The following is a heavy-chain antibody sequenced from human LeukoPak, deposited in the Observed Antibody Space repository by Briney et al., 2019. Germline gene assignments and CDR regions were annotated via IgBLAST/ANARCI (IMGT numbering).Heavy chain of an antibody. D-gene: IGHD4-17*01. CDR3: ARDYYGDYNFDY. CDR1: GFTFTSYS. J-gene: IGHJ4*02. Sequence: GGSLKLSCAASGFTFTSYSLNWVRQAPGKGLEWVSSISSSSNYIYYADSVKGRFTISRDNAKNSLYLQMNSLRAEDTAVYYCARDYYGDYNFDYWGQGTLVTVSS. V-gene: IGHV3-21*01. CDR2: ISSSSNYI.